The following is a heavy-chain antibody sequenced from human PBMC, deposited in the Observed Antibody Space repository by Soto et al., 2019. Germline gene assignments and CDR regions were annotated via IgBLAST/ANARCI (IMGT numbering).Heavy chain of an antibody. CDR1: GGTFSSYA. Sequence: SVKVSCKASGGTFSSYAISWVRQAPGQGLEWMGGIIPIFGTANYAQKFQGRVTITADESTSTAYMELSSLRSEDTAVYYCARGPSDGGNVDYWGQGTLVTVSS. V-gene: IGHV1-69*13. CDR3: ARGPSDGGNVDY. D-gene: IGHD2-15*01. CDR2: IIPIFGTA. J-gene: IGHJ4*02.